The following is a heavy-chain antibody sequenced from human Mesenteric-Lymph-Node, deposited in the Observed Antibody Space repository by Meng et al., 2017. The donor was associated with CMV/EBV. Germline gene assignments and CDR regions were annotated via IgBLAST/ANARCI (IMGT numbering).Heavy chain of an antibody. V-gene: IGHV4-59*01. CDR1: GAPISSYY. Sequence: GSLRLSCTVSGAPISSYYWSWIRQPPGKGLEWIAYIYYSGSTNYNPSLKSRVTISIDKAKNQFSLKLSSVTAADTAVYYCARSPWTTTPFDYWGQGTLVTVSS. CDR2: IYYSGST. D-gene: IGHD1-26*01. CDR3: ARSPWTTTPFDY. J-gene: IGHJ4*02.